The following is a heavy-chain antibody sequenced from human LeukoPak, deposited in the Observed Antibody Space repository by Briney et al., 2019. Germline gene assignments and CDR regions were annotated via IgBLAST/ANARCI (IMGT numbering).Heavy chain of an antibody. CDR3: ARDYYPETITIFGVVTPDY. Sequence: GASVKVSCKASGYTFTGYYMHWVRQAPGQGLEWMGWINPNSGGTNYAQKFQGRVTMTRDTSISTAYMELSRLRSDDTAVYYCARDYYPETITIFGVVTPDYWGQGTLVTVSS. CDR1: GYTFTGYY. J-gene: IGHJ4*02. V-gene: IGHV1-2*02. D-gene: IGHD3-3*01. CDR2: INPNSGGT.